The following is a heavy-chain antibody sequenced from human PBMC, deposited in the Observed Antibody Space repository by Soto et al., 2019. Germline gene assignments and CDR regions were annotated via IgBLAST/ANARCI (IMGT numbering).Heavy chain of an antibody. J-gene: IGHJ3*01. CDR2: IYYTGAT. CDR1: GGSMSPYY. Sequence: QVQLQESGPGLVKPSETLSLICTVSGGSMSPYYWSWIRQPPGKGLEWIAYIYYTGATNYNPSLKSRVTISVDTSTNQFSRKLRSVTAADTALYYCTRHQYLQYDVFNVCGQGTMVTVS. V-gene: IGHV4-59*08. CDR3: TRHQYLQYDVFNV. D-gene: IGHD4-4*01.